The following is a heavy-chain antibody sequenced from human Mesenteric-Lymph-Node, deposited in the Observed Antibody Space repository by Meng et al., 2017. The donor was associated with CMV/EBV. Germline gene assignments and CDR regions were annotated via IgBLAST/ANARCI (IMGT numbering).Heavy chain of an antibody. CDR2: ISYDGTNT. CDR3: AKDRRGYCSGTSCYGVDY. D-gene: IGHD2-2*01. Sequence: TFSDYGMHWVRQAPDKGLEWVAVISYDGTNTYYADSVKGRFTISKDNSKNTLYLQMNSLRGEDTAVYYCAKDRRGYCSGTSCYGVDYWGQGTLVTVSS. CDR1: TFSDYG. V-gene: IGHV3-30*18. J-gene: IGHJ4*02.